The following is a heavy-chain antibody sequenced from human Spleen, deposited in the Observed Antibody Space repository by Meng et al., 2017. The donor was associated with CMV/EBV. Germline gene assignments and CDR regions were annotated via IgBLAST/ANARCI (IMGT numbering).Heavy chain of an antibody. Sequence: GGSLRLSCAASGFTFSNYDMTWVRQAPGKGLEWVSYIGSGGSTIYYADSVKGRFTVSRDDAKNSLYLQMNSLRAEDTAVYYCARAEEQQGEFDYWGQGTLVTVSS. CDR3: ARAEEQQGEFDY. J-gene: IGHJ4*02. D-gene: IGHD6-13*01. V-gene: IGHV3-48*04. CDR1: GFTFSNYD. CDR2: IGSGGSTI.